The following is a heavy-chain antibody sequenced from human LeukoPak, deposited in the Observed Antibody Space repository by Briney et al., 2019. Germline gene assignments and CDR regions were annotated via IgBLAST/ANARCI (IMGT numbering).Heavy chain of an antibody. J-gene: IGHJ6*02. CDR3: AREIPTTVTETYYYYGMDV. CDR1: GGTFGSYA. D-gene: IGHD4-17*01. CDR2: IIPIFGTA. V-gene: IGHV1-69*01. Sequence: SVKVSCKASGGTFGSYAISWVRHAPGQGLEWMGGIIPIFGTANYAQKFQGRVTITADESTSTAYMELSSLRSEDTAVYYCAREIPTTVTETYYYYGMDVWGQGTTVTVSS.